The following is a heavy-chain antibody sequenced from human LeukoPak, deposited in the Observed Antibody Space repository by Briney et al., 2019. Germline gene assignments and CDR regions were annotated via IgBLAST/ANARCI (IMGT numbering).Heavy chain of an antibody. J-gene: IGHJ4*02. V-gene: IGHV3-30*02. CDR2: IRYDGSNK. CDR1: GFTFNQYG. D-gene: IGHD3-16*01. CDR3: AKDKLWGEDYFDY. Sequence: GGSLRLSCAASGFTFNQYGMHWVRQAPAKGLEWVTFIRYDGSNKYYTDSVKGRFTISRDNSKNTLYLQMNSLRAEDTAIYYCAKDKLWGEDYFDYWGQGTLVTVSS.